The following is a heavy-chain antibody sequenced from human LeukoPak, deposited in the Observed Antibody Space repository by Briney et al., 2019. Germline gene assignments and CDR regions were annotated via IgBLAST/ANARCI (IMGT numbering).Heavy chain of an antibody. Sequence: SETLSLTCTVSGGXISSYYCSWIRQPPGKGLEWIGYIYYSGSTNYNPSLKSRVTISVDTSKNQFSLKLSSVTAADTAVYYCARRMTTEASNWFDPWGQGTLVTVSS. D-gene: IGHD4-11*01. V-gene: IGHV4-59*01. CDR2: IYYSGST. CDR1: GGXISSYY. CDR3: ARRMTTEASNWFDP. J-gene: IGHJ5*02.